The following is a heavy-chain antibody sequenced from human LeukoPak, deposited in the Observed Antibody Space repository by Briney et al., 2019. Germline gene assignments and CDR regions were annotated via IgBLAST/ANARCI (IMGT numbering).Heavy chain of an antibody. V-gene: IGHV1-2*02. Sequence: GASVTVSFTGSGYNFSVYYMHWVRQAPGQGLEWMGWMDPNSGDTIYAPKFQGRVSMTRDTSITTAYMELSSLTFDDSAMYYCATRGGLTPNTLAMWGHGTMVTVSS. CDR2: MDPNSGDT. D-gene: IGHD2-15*01. CDR3: ATRGGLTPNTLAM. J-gene: IGHJ3*01. CDR1: GYNFSVYY.